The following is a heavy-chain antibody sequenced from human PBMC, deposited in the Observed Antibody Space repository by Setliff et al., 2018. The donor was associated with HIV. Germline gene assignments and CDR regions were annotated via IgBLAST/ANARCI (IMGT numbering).Heavy chain of an antibody. V-gene: IGHV4-59*01. CDR3: ARSVARDYWYFGH. CDR1: GDSFNNYH. D-gene: IGHD6-6*01. CDR2: FHYRGSP. Sequence: LSLTCTVSGDSFNNYHWSWIRQPPGEGLEFLGFFHYRGSPSYNPSLKSRVKISVDTSKNQFSLNLTSVTAADTAVYYCARSVARDYWYFGHWGRGTLVTVSS. J-gene: IGHJ2*01.